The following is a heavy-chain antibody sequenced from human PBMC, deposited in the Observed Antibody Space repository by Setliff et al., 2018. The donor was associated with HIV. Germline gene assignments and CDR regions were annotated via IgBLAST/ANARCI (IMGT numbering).Heavy chain of an antibody. CDR1: GYTFTNYG. V-gene: IGHV1-18*01. D-gene: IGHD6-13*01. CDR3: ATDPGYSSTWYSESFQH. Sequence: GASVKVSCKASGYTFTNYGITWVRQAPGHGLEWMGWLASYNDDANYAQNLQGRVTMTTDKSTSTAYMELSSLRSDDTAMYYCATDPGYSSTWYSESFQHWGQGTEVTVSS. CDR2: LASYNDDA. J-gene: IGHJ1*01.